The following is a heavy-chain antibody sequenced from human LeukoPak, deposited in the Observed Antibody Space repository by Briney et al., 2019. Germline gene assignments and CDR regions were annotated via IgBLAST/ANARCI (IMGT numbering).Heavy chain of an antibody. J-gene: IGHJ4*02. V-gene: IGHV3-23*01. Sequence: GGSLRLSCAASGFTFSSFAMSWVRQAPEKGLEWVSVISGSGETTYYADSVKGRFTISRDNSKNTLYVEMNSLRADDTAVYFCAKEVWRGFDSWGQGTLVTVSS. CDR2: ISGSGETT. CDR3: AKEVWRGFDS. CDR1: GFTFSSFA. D-gene: IGHD3-3*01.